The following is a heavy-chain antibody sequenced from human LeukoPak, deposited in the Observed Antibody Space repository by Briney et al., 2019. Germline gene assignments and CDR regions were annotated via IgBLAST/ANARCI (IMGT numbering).Heavy chain of an antibody. V-gene: IGHV7-4-1*02. CDR1: GYTFTNYV. D-gene: IGHD6-13*01. CDR3: ARAHFIAAAGTGSDYYYYGMDV. Sequence: ASVKVSCKASGYTFTNYVMNWVRQAPGQGLEWMGWINTNTGNPTYAQGFTGRFVFSLDTSVSTTYLQISSLKAEDTAVYYCARAHFIAAAGTGSDYYYYGMDVWGQGTTVTVSS. CDR2: INTNTGNP. J-gene: IGHJ6*02.